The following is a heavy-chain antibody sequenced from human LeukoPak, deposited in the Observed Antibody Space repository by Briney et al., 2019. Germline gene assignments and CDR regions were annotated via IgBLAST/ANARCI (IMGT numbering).Heavy chain of an antibody. V-gene: IGHV1-69*01. J-gene: IGHJ4*02. CDR3: ARSYYYDSRGSCYFDY. CDR1: GGTFSSYA. Sequence: ASMKVSCKASGGTFSSYAISWVRQAPGQGLEWMGGIIPIFGTANYAQKFQGRVTITADESTSTAYMELSSLRAEDTAVYYCARSYYYDSRGSCYFDYWGQGTLVTVSS. CDR2: IIPIFGTA. D-gene: IGHD3-22*01.